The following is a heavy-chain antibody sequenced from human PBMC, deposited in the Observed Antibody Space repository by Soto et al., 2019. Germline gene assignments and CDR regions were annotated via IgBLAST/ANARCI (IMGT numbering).Heavy chain of an antibody. J-gene: IGHJ4*02. CDR2: INHSGGT. D-gene: IGHD2-21*01. Sequence: QVRLQQWGAGLLKPSETLALTCAVHGGSFRGYYWSWIRQPPGKGLEWIGEINHSGGTNYNPSLKSRVSISVDASKHQFSLPLSSVTAADTAVYYCARLWSSNEGSSWGQGTLVAVSS. CDR1: GGSFRGYY. CDR3: ARLWSSNEGSS. V-gene: IGHV4-34*01.